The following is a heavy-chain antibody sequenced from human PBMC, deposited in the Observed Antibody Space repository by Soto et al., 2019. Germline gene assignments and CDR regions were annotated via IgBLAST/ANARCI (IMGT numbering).Heavy chain of an antibody. Sequence: GESLKISCKGSGYSFAGYWITWVRQKPGKGPEWMGRIDPSDSQTYYSPSFRGHVTISVTKSITTVFLQWSSLRASDTAMYYCARQIYDSDTGPNFQYYFDSWGQGTPVTVSS. CDR1: GYSFAGYW. J-gene: IGHJ4*02. V-gene: IGHV5-10-1*01. D-gene: IGHD3-22*01. CDR3: ARQIYDSDTGPNFQYYFDS. CDR2: IDPSDSQT.